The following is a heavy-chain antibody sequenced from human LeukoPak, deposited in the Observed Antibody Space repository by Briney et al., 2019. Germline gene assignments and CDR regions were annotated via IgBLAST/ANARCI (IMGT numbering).Heavy chain of an antibody. CDR2: TYYRPKWYN. CDR1: GDSVSSNSAA. J-gene: IGHJ3*02. V-gene: IGHV6-1*01. D-gene: IGHD1-26*01. Sequence: SQTLSLTCAISGDSVSSNSAAWNWTRQSPSRGLEWLGRTYYRPKWYNDYAVSVKSRITINPDTSKNQFSLQLNSVTPEDTAVYYCARVSKWELPDPDAFDIWGQGTMVTVSS. CDR3: ARVSKWELPDPDAFDI.